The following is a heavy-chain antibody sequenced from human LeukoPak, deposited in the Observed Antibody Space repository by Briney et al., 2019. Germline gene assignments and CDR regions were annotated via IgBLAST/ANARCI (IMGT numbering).Heavy chain of an antibody. V-gene: IGHV4-34*01. CDR1: GGSFSGYY. J-gene: IGHJ4*02. Sequence: SETLSLTCAVYGGSFSGYYWSWIRQPPGKGLEWIGSIYYSGSTYYNPSLKSRVTISVDTSKNQFSLKLSSVTAADTAVYYCARVVSSGYQRGFFDYWGQGTLVTVSS. D-gene: IGHD3-22*01. CDR2: IYYSGST. CDR3: ARVVSSGYQRGFFDY.